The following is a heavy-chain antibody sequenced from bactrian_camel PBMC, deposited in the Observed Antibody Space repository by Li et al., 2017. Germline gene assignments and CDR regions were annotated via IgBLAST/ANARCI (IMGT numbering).Heavy chain of an antibody. CDR3: VRAFFGSAQL. CDR1: GFTFSFYN. D-gene: IGHD5*01. Sequence: VQLVESGGGLVQPGGSLRLSCTASGFTFSFYNMAWVRQAPGRGLEWVSAINSGGGSTYYADSLKGRFTISRDNAKNTVYLQMNSLKPEDTAVYHCVRAFFGSAQLWGQGTQVTVS. CDR2: INSGGGST. J-gene: IGHJ4*01. V-gene: IGHV3S40*01.